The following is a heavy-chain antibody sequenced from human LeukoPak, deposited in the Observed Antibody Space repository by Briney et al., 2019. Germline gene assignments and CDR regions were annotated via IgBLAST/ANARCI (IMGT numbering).Heavy chain of an antibody. Sequence: GGSLRLSCAASGFSFSAYWMTWARQAPGTGLEWVANINPAGSETYYVDPVKGRFSISRDNAKNLVYLQMNSLRAEDTAVYHCARFGYVAAVDVWGQGTPVTVSS. J-gene: IGHJ4*02. V-gene: IGHV3-7*01. CDR2: INPAGSET. D-gene: IGHD2-15*01. CDR1: GFSFSAYW. CDR3: ARFGYVAAVDV.